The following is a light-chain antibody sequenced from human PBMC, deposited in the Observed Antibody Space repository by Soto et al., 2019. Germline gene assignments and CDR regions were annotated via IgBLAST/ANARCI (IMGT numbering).Light chain of an antibody. CDR1: QSVSSN. CDR3: QQYGGSPRT. J-gene: IGKJ1*01. V-gene: IGKV3-20*01. Sequence: EIMLTQSPGTLSLSPGERATLSCRASQSVSSNLAWYQQKRGQAPRLLIHGASNRATGIPDRFSGSGSGTDFTLTITRLEPEDFAVYYCQQYGGSPRTFGQGTKVDIK. CDR2: GAS.